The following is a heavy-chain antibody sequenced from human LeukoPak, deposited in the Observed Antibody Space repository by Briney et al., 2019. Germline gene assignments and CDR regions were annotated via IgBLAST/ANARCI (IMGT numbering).Heavy chain of an antibody. CDR3: ARHLDLPGLRWSEAFHI. D-gene: IGHD4-23*01. V-gene: IGHV4-59*08. CDR1: GGAIRSNY. J-gene: IGHJ3*02. Sequence: SETLSLTCTVPGGAIRSNYWSWIRQPPGKGLEWIGYMYYSGSTTYNPSLKSRVIMSADRSKNQISLRLTSVTAADTAVYYCARHLDLPGLRWSEAFHISGQGAMGTVSS. CDR2: MYYSGST.